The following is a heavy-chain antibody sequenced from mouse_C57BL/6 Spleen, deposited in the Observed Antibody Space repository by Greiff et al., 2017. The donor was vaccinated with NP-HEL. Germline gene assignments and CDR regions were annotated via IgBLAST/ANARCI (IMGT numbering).Heavy chain of an antibody. D-gene: IGHD1-1*01. CDR3: ARNYGSSYFDY. V-gene: IGHV1-63*01. CDR2: IYPGGGYT. CDR1: GYTFTNYW. Sequence: QVQLKESGAELVRPGTSVKMSCKASGYTFTNYWIGWAKQRPGHGLEWIGDIYPGGGYTNYNEKFKGKATLTADKSSSTAYMQFSSLTSEDSAIYYCARNYGSSYFDYWGQGTTLTVSS. J-gene: IGHJ2*01.